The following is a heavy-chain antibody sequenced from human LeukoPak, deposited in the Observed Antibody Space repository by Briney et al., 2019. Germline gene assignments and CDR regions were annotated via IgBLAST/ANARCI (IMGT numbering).Heavy chain of an antibody. CDR1: GFTFSSYG. CDR2: ISYDGSNK. J-gene: IGHJ4*02. V-gene: IGHV3-30*18. D-gene: IGHD4-17*01. Sequence: GGSLRLSCAASGFTFSSYGMQWVRQAPGKGLEWVAVISYDGSNKYYADSVKGRFTISRDNSKNTLDLLMNSLRTEDTAVYYCAKGYTVTGRFDYWGQGTLVTVSS. CDR3: AKGYTVTGRFDY.